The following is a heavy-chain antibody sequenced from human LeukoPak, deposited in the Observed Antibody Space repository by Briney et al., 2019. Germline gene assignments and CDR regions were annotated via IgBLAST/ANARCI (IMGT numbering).Heavy chain of an antibody. CDR2: INWNGGST. V-gene: IGHV3-20*04. CDR1: GFTLDDYG. Sequence: GGSLRLSCAGSGFTLDDYGMSWVRQAPGKGLEWVSGINWNGGSTGCADSVKGRFTISRDNAKNSLYLQMNSLRAEDTALYYCARDRAGWYDDYYYYMDVWGKGTTVTVSS. CDR3: ARDRAGWYDDYYYYMDV. J-gene: IGHJ6*03. D-gene: IGHD6-19*01.